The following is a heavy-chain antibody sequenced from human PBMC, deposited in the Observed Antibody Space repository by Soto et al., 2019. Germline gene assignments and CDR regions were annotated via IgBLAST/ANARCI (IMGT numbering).Heavy chain of an antibody. V-gene: IGHV5-10-1*01. CDR2: IDPIDSEV. CDR1: GYRFTCYR. CDR3: GRVSYNWNYGYWFDP. D-gene: IGHD1-7*01. J-gene: IGHJ5*02. Sequence: GESLKISCNGSGYRFTCYRITWVRQLPGEGLEWMGTIDPIDSEVNYSPSFQGHVTISADKSISTAFLQWISLKASDTAMYYCGRVSYNWNYGYWFDPWGQGALVTVSS.